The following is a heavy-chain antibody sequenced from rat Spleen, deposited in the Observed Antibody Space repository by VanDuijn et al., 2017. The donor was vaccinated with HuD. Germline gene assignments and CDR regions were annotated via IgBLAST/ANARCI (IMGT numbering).Heavy chain of an antibody. J-gene: IGHJ2*01. Sequence: MGLEWVASITNTGGSTYYPDSVKGRFTISRDNAKSTLYLQMNSLRSEDTATYYCTYYSGDVDLWYFDYWGQGVMVTVSS. CDR2: ITNTGGST. V-gene: IGHV5-31*01. D-gene: IGHD1-1*01. CDR3: TYYSGDVDLWYFDY.